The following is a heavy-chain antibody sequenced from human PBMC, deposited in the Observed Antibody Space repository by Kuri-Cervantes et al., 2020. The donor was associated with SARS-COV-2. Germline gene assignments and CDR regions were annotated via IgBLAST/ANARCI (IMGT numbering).Heavy chain of an antibody. D-gene: IGHD3-22*01. CDR2: IYYSGST. V-gene: IGHV4-39*07. CDR1: GGSISSSSYY. CDR3: ARARYYDSSGYYSYYYYMDV. Sequence: SETLSLTCTVSGGSISSSSYYWGWIRQPPGKGLEWIGSIYYSGSTYYNPSLKSRVTKSVDTSKNQFSLKLSSVTAADTAVYYCARARYYDSSGYYSYYYYMDVWGKGTTVTVSS. J-gene: IGHJ6*03.